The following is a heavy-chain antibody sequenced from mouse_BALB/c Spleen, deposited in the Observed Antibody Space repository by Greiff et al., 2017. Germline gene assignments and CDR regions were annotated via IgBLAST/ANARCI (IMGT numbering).Heavy chain of an antibody. D-gene: IGHD2-2*01. CDR3: ARKAYGYDKYYFDY. J-gene: IGHJ2*01. CDR1: GFTFSSYG. V-gene: IGHV5-6*01. Sequence: EVKLMESGGDLVKPGGSLKLSCAASGFTFSSYGMSWVRQTPDKRLEWVATISSGGSYTYYPDSVKGRFTISRDNAKNTLYLQMSSLKSEDTAMYYCARKAYGYDKYYFDYWGQGTTLTVSS. CDR2: ISSGGSYT.